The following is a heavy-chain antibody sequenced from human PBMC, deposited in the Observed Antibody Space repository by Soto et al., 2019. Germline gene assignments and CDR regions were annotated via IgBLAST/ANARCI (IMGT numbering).Heavy chain of an antibody. V-gene: IGHV1-8*01. CDR3: ARRQDRSVPNYHES. J-gene: IGHJ4*02. Sequence: ASVKVSFKASGYTFITYYINWVRQAAGQCLELMGWMNPNNGNAGYAHKFQGRVTMTRNTSISTAYMELSSLRFDDTAVYFCARRQDRSVPNYHESWGQGSLVPVSS. CDR1: GYTFITYY. CDR2: MNPNNGNA.